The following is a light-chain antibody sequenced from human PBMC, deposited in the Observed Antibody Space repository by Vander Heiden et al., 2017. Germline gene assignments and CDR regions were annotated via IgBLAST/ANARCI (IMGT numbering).Light chain of an antibody. CDR3: QQRSNWPRT. CDR2: DAS. CDR1: QSVSSY. Sequence: EIVLTQSPATLSLSPGERATLSCRASQSVSSYLAWYQQKPGQATRLLIYDASNSGSGSGTDFTLTISSLEPEDFAVYYCQQRSNWPRTFGQETRVEIK. J-gene: IGKJ1*01. V-gene: IGKV3-11*01.